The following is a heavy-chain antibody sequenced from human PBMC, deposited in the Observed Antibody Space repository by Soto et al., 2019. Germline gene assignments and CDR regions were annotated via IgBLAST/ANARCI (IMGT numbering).Heavy chain of an antibody. D-gene: IGHD5-12*01. CDR1: GFTFSSYA. V-gene: IGHV3-30-3*01. J-gene: IGHJ5*02. Sequence: GGSLRLSCAASGFTFSSYAMHWVRQAPGKGLEWVAVISYDGSNKYYADSVKGRFTISRDNSKNTLYLQMNSLRAEDTAVYYCARVSGGYNNNWFDPWGQGTLVTVSS. CDR2: ISYDGSNK. CDR3: ARVSGGYNNNWFDP.